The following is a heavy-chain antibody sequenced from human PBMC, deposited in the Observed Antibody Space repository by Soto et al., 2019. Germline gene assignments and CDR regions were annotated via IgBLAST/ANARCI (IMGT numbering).Heavy chain of an antibody. Sequence: QLQLQESGPGLVKPSETLSLTCTVSGGSISSSSYYWGWIRQPPGKGLEWIGSIYYSGSTYYNPSLKSRVTISVDTSKNQFSLKLSSVTAADTAVYYCARLQSSGYYYKNYYYGMDVWGQGTTVTVSS. CDR1: GGSISSSSYY. CDR3: ARLQSSGYYYKNYYYGMDV. J-gene: IGHJ6*02. CDR2: IYYSGST. V-gene: IGHV4-39*01. D-gene: IGHD3-22*01.